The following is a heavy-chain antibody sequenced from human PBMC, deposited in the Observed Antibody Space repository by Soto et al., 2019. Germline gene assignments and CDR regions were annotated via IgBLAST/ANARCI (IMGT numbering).Heavy chain of an antibody. Sequence: AGSLRLSCAASGFTFSSYAMSWVRQAPGKGLEWVSAISSSGASTCYADPVKGRFTISRDNSENTLYLQMNSLRVEDTAVYYCARGLGYCSSSSCPLDHWGQGTLVTVSS. CDR2: ISSSGAST. V-gene: IGHV3-23*01. CDR1: GFTFSSYA. D-gene: IGHD2-2*01. J-gene: IGHJ4*02. CDR3: ARGLGYCSSSSCPLDH.